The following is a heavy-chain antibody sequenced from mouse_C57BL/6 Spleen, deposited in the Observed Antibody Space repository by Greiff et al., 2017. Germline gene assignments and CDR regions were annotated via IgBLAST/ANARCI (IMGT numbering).Heavy chain of an antibody. D-gene: IGHD1-1*01. CDR1: GYTFTSYW. CDR3: AREATVVDGYFDV. J-gene: IGHJ1*03. V-gene: IGHV1-61*01. CDR2: IYPSDSET. Sequence: QVQLQQPGAELVRPGSSVKLSCKASGYTFTSYWMDWVKQRPGQGLEWIGNIYPSDSETHYNQKFKDKATLTVDKSSSTAYMQRSSLTSEDSAVYYCAREATVVDGYFDVWGTGTTVTVSS.